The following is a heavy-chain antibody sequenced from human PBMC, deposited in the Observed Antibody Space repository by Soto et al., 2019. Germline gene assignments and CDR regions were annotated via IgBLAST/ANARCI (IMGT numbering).Heavy chain of an antibody. CDR2: ISYDGSNK. Sequence: GGSMRLFCAASGFTFSSYGRRWVRQAPGKGLEWVAVISYDGSNKYYADSVKGRFTISRDNSKNTLYLQMNSLRAEDTAVYYCAHIDSLGYSGYALSHYYYYYGMDVWGQGTTVTVSS. CDR3: AHIDSLGYSGYALSHYYYYYGMDV. CDR1: GFTFSSYG. J-gene: IGHJ6*02. D-gene: IGHD5-12*01. V-gene: IGHV3-30*03.